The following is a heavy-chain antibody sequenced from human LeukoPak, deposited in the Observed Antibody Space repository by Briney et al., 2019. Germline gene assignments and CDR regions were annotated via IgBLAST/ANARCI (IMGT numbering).Heavy chain of an antibody. D-gene: IGHD6-13*01. V-gene: IGHV4-59*01. J-gene: IGHJ5*02. Sequence: SETLSLTCTVSGGSTSSYYWSWIRQPPGKGLEWIGYISYSGSTDHNPSLKSRVTMSGDTSKNQFSVKLTSVTAADTAVYYCARGTVAAGNTGGFDWFDPWGQGTLVTVSS. CDR2: ISYSGST. CDR1: GGSTSSYY. CDR3: ARGTVAAGNTGGFDWFDP.